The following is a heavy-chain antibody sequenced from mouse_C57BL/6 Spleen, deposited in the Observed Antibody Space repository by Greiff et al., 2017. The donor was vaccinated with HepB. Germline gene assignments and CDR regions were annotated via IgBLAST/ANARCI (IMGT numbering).Heavy chain of an antibody. Sequence: ESGPGLVKPSQSLSLTCSVTGYSITSGYYWNWIRQFPGNKLEWMGYISYDGSNNYNPSLKNRISITRDTSKNQFFLKLNSVTTEDTATYYCARGGPYGNWYFDVWGTGTTVTVSS. J-gene: IGHJ1*03. CDR1: GYSITSGYY. D-gene: IGHD1-1*01. CDR2: ISYDGSN. CDR3: ARGGPYGNWYFDV. V-gene: IGHV3-6*01.